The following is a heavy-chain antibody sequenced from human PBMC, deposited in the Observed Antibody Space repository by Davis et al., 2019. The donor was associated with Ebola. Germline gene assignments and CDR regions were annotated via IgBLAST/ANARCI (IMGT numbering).Heavy chain of an antibody. CDR3: ARDPLEGAFDF. V-gene: IGHV4-59*01. J-gene: IGHJ3*01. CDR2: ISYIGNT. D-gene: IGHD1-1*01. Sequence: MPSETLSLTCTVSGGSISPNYWSWIRQPPGKGVEWIGSISYIGNTNYNPSLKSRVTISMDTSKNQFSLKLSSVTAADTAVHYCARDPLEGAFDFWGQGTKVTVSS. CDR1: GGSISPNY.